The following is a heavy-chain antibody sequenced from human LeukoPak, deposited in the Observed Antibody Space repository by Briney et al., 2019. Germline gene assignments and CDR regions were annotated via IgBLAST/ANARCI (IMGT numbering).Heavy chain of an antibody. CDR2: INSAGDNI. CDR1: GFTFSDYF. J-gene: IGHJ4*02. V-gene: IGHV3-11*04. CDR3: ATSRVFDY. Sequence: GGSLRLSCVASGFTFSDYFMSWIRQAPGKGLEWLSFINSAGDNIYYADSVKGRFTISRDNAKKTLYLEMNSLRMEDTAIYYCATSRVFDYWGQGTLVAVSS.